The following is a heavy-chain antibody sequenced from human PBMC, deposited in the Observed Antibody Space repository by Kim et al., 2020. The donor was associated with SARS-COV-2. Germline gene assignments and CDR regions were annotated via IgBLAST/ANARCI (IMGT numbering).Heavy chain of an antibody. CDR1: GGTFSSYA. CDR3: ASGDFWSGYYTDYYYYYMDV. J-gene: IGHJ6*03. Sequence: SVKVSCKASGGTFSSYAISWVRQAPGQGLEWMGGIIPIFGTANYAQKFQGRVTITADESTSTAYMELSSLRSEDTAVYYCASGDFWSGYYTDYYYYYMDVWGKGTTVTVSS. CDR2: IIPIFGTA. D-gene: IGHD3-3*01. V-gene: IGHV1-69*13.